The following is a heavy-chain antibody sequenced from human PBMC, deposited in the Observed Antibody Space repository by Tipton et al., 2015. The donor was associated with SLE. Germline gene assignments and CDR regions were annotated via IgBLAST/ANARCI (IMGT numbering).Heavy chain of an antibody. J-gene: IGHJ3*02. CDR2: IYHSGST. CDR1: GGSFSGYY. V-gene: IGHV4-34*01. CDR3: ARKWDI. Sequence: TLSLTCAVYGGSFSGYYWSWIRQPPGKGLEWVGEIYHSGSTNYNPSLKSRVTISVDTSKNQFSLKLSSVTAADTAVYYCARKWDIWGQGTMVTVSS. D-gene: IGHD2-8*01.